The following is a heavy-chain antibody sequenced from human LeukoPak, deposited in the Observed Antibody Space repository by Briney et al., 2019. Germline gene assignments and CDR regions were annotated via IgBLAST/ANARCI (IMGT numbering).Heavy chain of an antibody. D-gene: IGHD4-23*01. CDR2: VNHSGST. J-gene: IGHJ6*03. CDR1: GGSLSGYY. Sequence: SETLSLTCAVYGGSLSGYYWTWIRQPPGKDLEWIGEVNHSGSTNYNSSLKSRVTISVDTSKNQFSLRLNSVTAADTAVYFCARQGGYGGNGVDYYMDVWGKGTTVTVSS. V-gene: IGHV4-34*01. CDR3: ARQGGYGGNGVDYYMDV.